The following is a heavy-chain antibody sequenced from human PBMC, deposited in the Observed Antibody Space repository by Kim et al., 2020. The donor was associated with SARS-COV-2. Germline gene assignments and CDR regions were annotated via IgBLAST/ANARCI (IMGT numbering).Heavy chain of an antibody. V-gene: IGHV5-51*01. CDR2: IYPGDSDT. D-gene: IGHD3-3*01. CDR1: GYSFTSYW. CDR3: AREPGFWAGSEGWAEYFQH. J-gene: IGHJ1*01. Sequence: GESLKISCKGSGYSFTSYWIGWVRQMPGKGLEWMGIIYPGDSDTRYSPSFQGQVTISADKSISTAYLQWSSLKASDTAMYYCAREPGFWAGSEGWAEYFQHWGQGTLVTVSS.